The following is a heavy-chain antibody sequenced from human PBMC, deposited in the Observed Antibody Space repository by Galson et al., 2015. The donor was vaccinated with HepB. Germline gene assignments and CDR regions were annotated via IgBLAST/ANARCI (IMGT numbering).Heavy chain of an antibody. Sequence: ETLSLTCTASGGSISSYYWSWIRQPPGKGLEWIGYIYYSGSTNYNPSLKSRVTISVDTSKNQFSLKLTSVTAADTAVYYCARRWSDYDSSGYYGRYYYYYMDVWGKGTTVTVSS. CDR1: GGSISSYY. CDR3: ARRWSDYDSSGYYGRYYYYYMDV. J-gene: IGHJ6*03. D-gene: IGHD3-22*01. CDR2: IYYSGST. V-gene: IGHV4-59*08.